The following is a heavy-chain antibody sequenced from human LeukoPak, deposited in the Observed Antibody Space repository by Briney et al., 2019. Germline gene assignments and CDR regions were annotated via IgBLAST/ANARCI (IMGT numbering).Heavy chain of an antibody. D-gene: IGHD3-3*01. Sequence: GGSLRLSCAASGFTFSDSAMSWVRQAPGKGLEWVSSISGSGGSTYYADSVKGRCAISRDNSKNTLFLQVNSLRAEDTAIYYSAKGGQRYDFRRFVYWGQGTLVSVSS. CDR2: ISGSGGST. CDR3: AKGGQRYDFRRFVY. CDR1: GFTFSDSA. J-gene: IGHJ4*02. V-gene: IGHV3-23*01.